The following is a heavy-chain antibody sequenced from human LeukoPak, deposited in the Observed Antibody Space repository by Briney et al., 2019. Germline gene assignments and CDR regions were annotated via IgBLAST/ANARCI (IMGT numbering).Heavy chain of an antibody. Sequence: ASVKVSCRASGYTFIAYYVHWVRQAPGQGLEWMGWINPSSGGTNYAQKFQGRVTMTRDTSISTAYMELSRLRSDDTAVYYCARVRYRLAETYIDYWGQGTLVTVSS. CDR3: ARVRYRLAETYIDY. CDR1: GYTFIAYY. V-gene: IGHV1-2*02. CDR2: INPSSGGT. J-gene: IGHJ4*02. D-gene: IGHD3-16*01.